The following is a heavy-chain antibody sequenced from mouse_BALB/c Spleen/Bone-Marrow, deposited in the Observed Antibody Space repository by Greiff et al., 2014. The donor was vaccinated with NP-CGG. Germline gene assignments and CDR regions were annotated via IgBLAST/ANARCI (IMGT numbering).Heavy chain of an antibody. D-gene: IGHD2-3*01. V-gene: IGHV7-3*02. Sequence: EVMLVESGGGLVQPGGSLRLSCATSGFTFTDYYMNWVRQPPGKALEWLGFIRNKAYSYTTEYSASVKGRFTISRDNSQGILYLQMNTLRAEDSATYYCARDMGGLLFDYWGQGTTLTVSS. J-gene: IGHJ2*01. CDR2: IRNKAYSYTT. CDR3: ARDMGGLLFDY. CDR1: GFTFTDYY.